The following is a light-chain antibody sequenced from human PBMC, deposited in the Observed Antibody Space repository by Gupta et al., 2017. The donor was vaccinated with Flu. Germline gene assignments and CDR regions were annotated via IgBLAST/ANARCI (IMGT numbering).Light chain of an antibody. Sequence: EIVLTQSPGTLSLSPGERATLSCRASQSVSSSYLAWYQQKPGQAPRLLIYSASSRATGIPDRFSGSWSGTDFTLTISRLEPEEFAVYYCQQYGSSPRTFGQGTKVEI. V-gene: IGKV3-20*01. CDR2: SAS. J-gene: IGKJ1*01. CDR3: QQYGSSPRT. CDR1: QSVSSSY.